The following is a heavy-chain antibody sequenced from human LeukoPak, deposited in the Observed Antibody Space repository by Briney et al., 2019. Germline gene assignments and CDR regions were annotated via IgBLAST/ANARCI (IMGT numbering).Heavy chain of an antibody. CDR3: ATDLGYSSGQNLH. CDR1: GYTLTELS. CDR2: FDPEDGET. D-gene: IGHD6-19*01. Sequence: ASVTVSCKVSGYTLTELSMHWVRQAPGKGLEWMGGFDPEDGETIYAQKFQGRVTMTEDTSTDTAYMELSSLRSEDTAVYYCATDLGYSSGQNLHWGQGTLVTVSS. J-gene: IGHJ4*02. V-gene: IGHV1-24*01.